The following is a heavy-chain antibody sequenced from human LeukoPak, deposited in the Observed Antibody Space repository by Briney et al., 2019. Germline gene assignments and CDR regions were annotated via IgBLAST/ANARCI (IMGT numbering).Heavy chain of an antibody. V-gene: IGHV4-59*12. J-gene: IGHJ4*02. CDR3: ARDRKGGPTD. CDR2: IYYSGST. D-gene: IGHD3-16*01. CDR1: GGSISSYY. Sequence: KPSETLSLTCTVSGGSISSYYWSWIRQPPGKGLEWIGYIYYSGSTNYNPSLKSRVTISVDTSKNQFSLKLSSVTAADTAVYYCARDRKGGPTDWGQGTLVTVSS.